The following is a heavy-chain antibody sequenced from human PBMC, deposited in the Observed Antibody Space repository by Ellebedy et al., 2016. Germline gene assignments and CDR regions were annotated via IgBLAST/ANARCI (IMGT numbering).Heavy chain of an antibody. CDR1: GGSFSGYY. V-gene: IGHV4-34*01. J-gene: IGHJ4*02. CDR2: INHSGST. CDR3: ARGGYYDSSGYYEFDY. Sequence: SETLSLXXAVYGGSFSGYYWSWIRQPPGKGLEWIGEINHSGSTNYNPSLKSRVTISVDTSKNQFSLKLSSVTAADTAVYYCARGGYYDSSGYYEFDYWGQGTLVTVSS. D-gene: IGHD3-22*01.